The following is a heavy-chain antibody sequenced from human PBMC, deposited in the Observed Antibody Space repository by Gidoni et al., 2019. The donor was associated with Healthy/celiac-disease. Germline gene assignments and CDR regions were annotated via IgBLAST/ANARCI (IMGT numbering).Heavy chain of an antibody. D-gene: IGHD6-6*01. CDR1: GFTFRSYA. CDR2: ISYDGSNK. Sequence: QVQLVESGGGVVQPGRSLRLSCAASGFTFRSYAMHWVRQAPGKGLEWVAVISYDGSNKYYADSVKGRFTISRDNSKNTLYLQMNSLRAEDTAVYYCARDSSSSRFVWGYFDYWGQGTLVTVSS. CDR3: ARDSSSSRFVWGYFDY. V-gene: IGHV3-30-3*01. J-gene: IGHJ4*02.